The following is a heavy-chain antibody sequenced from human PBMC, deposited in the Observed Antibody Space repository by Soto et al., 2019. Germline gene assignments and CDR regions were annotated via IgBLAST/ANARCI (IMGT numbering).Heavy chain of an antibody. V-gene: IGHV3-48*01. CDR1: GFTFSSYS. CDR3: AREWDGDGYNSGWFDP. Sequence: PGGSLRLSCAASGFTFSSYSMNWVRQAPGKGLEWVSYISSSSRTIYCADSVKGRFTISRDNAKNSLYLQMNSLRAEDMAVYYCAREWDGDGYNSGWFDPWGQATRVTVAS. J-gene: IGHJ5*02. D-gene: IGHD5-12*01. CDR2: ISSSSRTI.